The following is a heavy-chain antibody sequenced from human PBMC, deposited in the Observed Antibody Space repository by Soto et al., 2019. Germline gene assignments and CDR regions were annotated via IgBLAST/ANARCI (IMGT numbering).Heavy chain of an antibody. CDR2: ITPFNGDV. D-gene: IGHD1-26*01. Sequence: QMQLVQSGAEVKKTGSSVKVSCKASGYTFPQHYLHWVRQAPVQALEWMGWITPFNGDVNYAQKFQERVTITRDSSLNTAYIEMSSPQAEDTAMYYCATGGAGPAPFTWELPDHWGQGTLVTVSS. V-gene: IGHV1-45*02. CDR3: ATGGAGPAPFTWELPDH. CDR1: GYTFPQHY. J-gene: IGHJ4*02.